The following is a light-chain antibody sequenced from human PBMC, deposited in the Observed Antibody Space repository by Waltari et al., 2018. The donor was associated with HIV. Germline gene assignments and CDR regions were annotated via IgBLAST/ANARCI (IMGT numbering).Light chain of an antibody. CDR1: QTVNTY. V-gene: IGKV3-11*01. CDR2: DTS. J-gene: IGKJ5*01. CDR3: QQRNSWPVT. Sequence: EIVLTQSPAALSVSPGDRAYLSCRASQTVNTYLAWYQQKPGQAPSLLIYDTSNRATGIPARFSGNGSGTDFYLTINSLEPEDSAVYYCQQRNSWPVTFGQGTRLEI.